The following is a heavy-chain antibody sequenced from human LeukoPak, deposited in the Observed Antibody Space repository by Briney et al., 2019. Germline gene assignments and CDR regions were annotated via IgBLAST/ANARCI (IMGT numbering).Heavy chain of an antibody. CDR3: ARDGFVAAADY. Sequence: RLPHASWEFTFRVYWVKGVRRASARGPVGGANINQDGCEKQYVDSVKGRFPIYRDNAKNSLFIQMDSLRVEDTGVFYCARDGFVAAADYWGQGTLVTVSS. D-gene: IGHD6-13*01. V-gene: IGHV3-7*01. J-gene: IGHJ4*02. CDR1: EFTFRVYW. CDR2: INQDGCEK.